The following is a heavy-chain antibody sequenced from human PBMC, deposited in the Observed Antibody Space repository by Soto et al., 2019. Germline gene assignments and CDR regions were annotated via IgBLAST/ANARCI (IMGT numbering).Heavy chain of an antibody. CDR2: ISGSGGST. CDR3: AKGRKASYFAY. Sequence: EVQLLESGGGLVQPGGSLRLSCAASGFTFSSYAMSWVRQAPGKGLEWVSAISGSGGSTYYADSVKGRFTISRDNSKNTPYLQMNSLRVEDTAVYYCAKGRKASYFAYWGQGTLVTVSS. J-gene: IGHJ4*02. CDR1: GFTFSSYA. V-gene: IGHV3-23*01.